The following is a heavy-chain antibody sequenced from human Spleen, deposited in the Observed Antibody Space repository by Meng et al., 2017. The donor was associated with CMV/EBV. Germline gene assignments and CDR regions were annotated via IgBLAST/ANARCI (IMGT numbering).Heavy chain of an antibody. V-gene: IGHV1-8*03. CDR1: GYTFTSYD. Sequence: ASVKVSCKASGYTFTSYDINWVRQATGQGLEWMGWMNPNSGNTGYAQKFQGRVTITRNTSISTAYMELSSLRSEDTAVYYCAMPTVTTADWFDPWGQGTLVTVSS. CDR2: MNPNSGNT. D-gene: IGHD4-11*01. J-gene: IGHJ5*02. CDR3: AMPTVTTADWFDP.